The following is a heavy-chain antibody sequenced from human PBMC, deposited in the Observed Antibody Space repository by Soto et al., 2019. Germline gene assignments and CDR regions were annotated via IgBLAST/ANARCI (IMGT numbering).Heavy chain of an antibody. J-gene: IGHJ4*02. V-gene: IGHV1-69*12. D-gene: IGHD2-2*02. CDR2: IIPIFGTA. CDR1: GGTFSSYA. Sequence: QVQLVQSGAEVKKPGSSVKVSCKASGGTFSSYAISWVRQAPGQGLEWMGGIIPIFGTANYAQKFQGRVTITADDSTSIAYMELSRLRSEDTAVYCCARLPGAGLYRDYWGQGTLVTVSS. CDR3: ARLPGAGLYRDY.